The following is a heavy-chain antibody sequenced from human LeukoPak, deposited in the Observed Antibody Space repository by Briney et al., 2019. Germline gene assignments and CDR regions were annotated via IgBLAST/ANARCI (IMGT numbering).Heavy chain of an antibody. J-gene: IGHJ4*02. D-gene: IGHD4-17*01. Sequence: PGGSLRLSCAASGFTFSSYWMSWVRQAPGKGLEWVANIKQDGSEKYYVDSVKGRFTISRDNAKNSLYLQMNSLRAEDTAVYYCARDRGDYGSLFDYWGQGTLVTVSS. CDR2: IKQDGSEK. V-gene: IGHV3-7*01. CDR3: ARDRGDYGSLFDY. CDR1: GFTFSSYW.